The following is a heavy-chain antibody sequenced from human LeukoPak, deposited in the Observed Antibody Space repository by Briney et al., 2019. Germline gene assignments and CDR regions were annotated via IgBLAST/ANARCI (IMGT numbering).Heavy chain of an antibody. CDR2: ISSSSSYI. V-gene: IGHV3-21*01. CDR3: ARVTTGTRGDY. D-gene: IGHD3-22*01. J-gene: IGHJ4*02. Sequence: GGPLRLSCAASGFTFSSYSKNWARQAPGKGLEWVSSISSSSSYIYYADSVKGRFTISRDNAKNSLYLQMNSLRAEDTAVYYCARVTTGTRGDYWGQGTLVTVSS. CDR1: GFTFSSYS.